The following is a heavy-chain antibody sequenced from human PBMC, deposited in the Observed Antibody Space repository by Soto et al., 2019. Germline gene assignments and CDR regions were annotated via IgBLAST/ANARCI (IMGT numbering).Heavy chain of an antibody. J-gene: IGHJ1*01. CDR2: INYSGST. CDR1: GGSITSSSHY. Sequence: QLQLQESGPGLVKPSETLSLTCTVSGGSITSSSHYWGWIRQPPGKVLEWIGSINYSGSTYYNPSHKSRDTISVGTAKNKCSLKLSSVTAADTAVYYCARRFEYFHHWGQGTLVTVSA. V-gene: IGHV4-39*01. CDR3: ARRFEYFHH.